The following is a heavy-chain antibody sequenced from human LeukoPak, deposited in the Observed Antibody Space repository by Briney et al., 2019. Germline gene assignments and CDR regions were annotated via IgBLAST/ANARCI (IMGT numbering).Heavy chain of an antibody. J-gene: IGHJ2*01. CDR3: ARQYSDILTGYHRGELYWYFDL. V-gene: IGHV6-1*01. CDR1: GDSVSSNSAA. D-gene: IGHD3-9*01. Sequence: SQTLSLTCAISGDSVSSNSAAWNWIRQSPSRGLEWLGRTYYRSKWYNDYAVSVKSRITINPDTSKNQFSLQLNSVTPEDTAVYYCARQYSDILTGYHRGELYWYFDLWGRGTLVTVSS. CDR2: TYYRSKWYN.